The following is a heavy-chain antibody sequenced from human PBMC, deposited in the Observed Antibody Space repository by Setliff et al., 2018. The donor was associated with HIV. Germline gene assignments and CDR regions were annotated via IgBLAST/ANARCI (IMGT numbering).Heavy chain of an antibody. D-gene: IGHD4-17*01. V-gene: IGHV4-39*07. J-gene: IGHJ4*02. CDR1: GGSISNHY. CDR3: ARRIYGNNPYFDY. CDR2: IYYSGTT. Sequence: SETLSLTCTVSGGSISNHYWGWIRQPPGMGLEWIGSIYYSGTTYYNPSLKSRVTISVDTSQNQFSLKLSSVTAADTAIYYCARRIYGNNPYFDYWSQGTLVTVSS.